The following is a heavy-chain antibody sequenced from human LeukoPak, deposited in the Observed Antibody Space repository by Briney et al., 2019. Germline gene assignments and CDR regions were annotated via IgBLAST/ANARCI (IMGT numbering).Heavy chain of an antibody. J-gene: IGHJ4*02. D-gene: IGHD3-9*01. V-gene: IGHV3-53*01. Sequence: PGGSLRLSCAASGFTVRSKYMSWVRQAPGKGPEWVSVILTGDNTYYSDSVRGRFTISRDHSRNTLYLQMNNLRAEDTAMYYCATELRYVGGYFDYWGQGTLVTVSS. CDR2: ILTGDNT. CDR1: GFTVRSKY. CDR3: ATELRYVGGYFDY.